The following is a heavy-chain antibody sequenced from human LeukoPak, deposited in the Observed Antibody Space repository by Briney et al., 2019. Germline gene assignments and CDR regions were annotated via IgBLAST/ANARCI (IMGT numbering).Heavy chain of an antibody. Sequence: GGSLRLSCAASGFSFSSYGMHWVRQAPGKGLEWVAFIRHDGSTINYADSVKGRFTISRDSSRNTLDLQMNSLRAEDTAVYYCARTPVGLRWSTLYYFDYWGQGTLVTVSS. V-gene: IGHV3-30*02. CDR3: ARTPVGLRWSTLYYFDY. D-gene: IGHD4-23*01. J-gene: IGHJ4*02. CDR2: IRHDGSTI. CDR1: GFSFSSYG.